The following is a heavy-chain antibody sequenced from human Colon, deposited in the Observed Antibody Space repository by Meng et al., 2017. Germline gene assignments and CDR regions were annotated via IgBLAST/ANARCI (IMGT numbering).Heavy chain of an antibody. CDR3: ARTGCSSSSCYDY. D-gene: IGHD2-2*01. Sequence: QVSWVECGGEVKKPGASVKVSCKASGYTFTNYGITWVRQAPGQGLEWMGWISAYNGNTNYAQTLQGRVTMTTDTSTSTAYMELGSLRSDDTAVYYCARTGCSSSSCYDYWGQGTLVTVSS. CDR1: GYTFTNYG. J-gene: IGHJ4*02. V-gene: IGHV1-18*01. CDR2: ISAYNGNT.